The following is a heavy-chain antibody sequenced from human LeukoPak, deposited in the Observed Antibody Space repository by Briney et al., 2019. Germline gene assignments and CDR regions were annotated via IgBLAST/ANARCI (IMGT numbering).Heavy chain of an antibody. V-gene: IGHV3-48*03. Sequence: PRGPLRPPCAALGSTFINSEMTWVRHPPGKGREGVSYISSVGSTIYYAGSVKGRFTISRDHAKNSLFLEITGLRAEDTAFYYCARGATVITPFDLWGQGTLVTVSS. CDR3: ARGATVITPFDL. CDR2: ISSVGSTI. D-gene: IGHD4-23*01. J-gene: IGHJ5*02. CDR1: GSTFINSE.